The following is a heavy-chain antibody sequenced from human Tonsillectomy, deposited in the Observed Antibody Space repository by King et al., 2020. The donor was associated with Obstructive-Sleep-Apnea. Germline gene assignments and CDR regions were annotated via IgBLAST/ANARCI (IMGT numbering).Heavy chain of an antibody. CDR1: GGSISSYY. D-gene: IGHD1-14*01. J-gene: IGHJ6*02. CDR2: IYYSGST. CDR3: ARAPEGLTGQPDYYYGMDV. Sequence: VQLQESGPGLVKPSETLSLTCTVSGGSISSYYWSWIRQPPGKGLEWIGYIYYSGSTNYNPSLNSRVTISADTSKNQFSLKLSAVTAADTAVYYCARAPEGLTGQPDYYYGMDVWGQGTTVSVSS. V-gene: IGHV4-59*08.